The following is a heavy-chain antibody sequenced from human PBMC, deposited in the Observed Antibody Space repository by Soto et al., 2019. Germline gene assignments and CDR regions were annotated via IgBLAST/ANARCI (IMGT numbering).Heavy chain of an antibody. CDR1: GFIFSGYA. V-gene: IGHV3-30-3*01. CDR2: ITYDGNTK. Sequence: QVQLVESGGGVVQPGRSLRLSCAASGFIFSGYALHWVRQAPGKGLEWVAVITYDGNTKYYADSVKGRFTVSRENSKSMLYVQMNNLSAEDTAMYYCAKETSAYELADWGQGNLVT. CDR3: AKETSAYELAD. D-gene: IGHD5-12*01. J-gene: IGHJ4*02.